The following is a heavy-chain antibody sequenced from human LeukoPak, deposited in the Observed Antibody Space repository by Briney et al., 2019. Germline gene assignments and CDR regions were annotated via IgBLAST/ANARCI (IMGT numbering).Heavy chain of an antibody. J-gene: IGHJ6*02. Sequence: ASVKVSCKTSGYTFTRYYIHWVRQAPGQGLEWMGVINPSGGPTSYAQKFQGRVTMTRDTSTSTVYMELRSLRSEDTAVYYCARDLIVPAADYYYYGMDVWGQGTTVTVSS. V-gene: IGHV1-46*01. CDR1: GYTFTRYY. CDR3: ARDLIVPAADYYYYGMDV. CDR2: INPSGGPT. D-gene: IGHD2-2*01.